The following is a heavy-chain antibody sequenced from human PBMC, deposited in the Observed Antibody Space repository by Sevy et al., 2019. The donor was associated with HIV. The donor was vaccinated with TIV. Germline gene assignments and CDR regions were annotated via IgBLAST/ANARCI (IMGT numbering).Heavy chain of an antibody. CDR3: ARDIVAYCGGDCYENYYYGMDV. Sequence: GGSLRLSCAASGFTFSSYGMHWVRQAPGKGLEWVALIWYDESNTNYADSVKGRFTISRDNSKNTLYVQMNSLRAEDTAVYYCARDIVAYCGGDCYENYYYGMDVWGQGTTVTVSS. D-gene: IGHD2-21*02. J-gene: IGHJ6*02. CDR1: GFTFSSYG. CDR2: IWYDESNT. V-gene: IGHV3-33*01.